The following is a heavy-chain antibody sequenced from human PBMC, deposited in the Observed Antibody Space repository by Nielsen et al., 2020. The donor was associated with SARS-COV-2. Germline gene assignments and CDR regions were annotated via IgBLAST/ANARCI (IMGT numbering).Heavy chain of an antibody. CDR2: INWNGGST. V-gene: IGHV3-20*04. CDR1: GFTFDDYG. D-gene: IGHD6-19*01. CDR3: ARDLVRSGWDWGYMQN. Sequence: GESLKISCAASGFTFDDYGMSWVRQAPGKGLEWVSGINWNGGSTGYADSVKGRFTISRDNAKNSLYLQMNSLRAEDTALYYCARDLVRSGWDWGYMQNWGQGTLVTVSS. J-gene: IGHJ1*01.